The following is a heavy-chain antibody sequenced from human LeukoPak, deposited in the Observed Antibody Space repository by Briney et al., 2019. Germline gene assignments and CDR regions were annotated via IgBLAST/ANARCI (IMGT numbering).Heavy chain of an antibody. CDR3: ARDRNYGSGTFFDF. CDR2: ISYDGSDK. D-gene: IGHD3-10*01. J-gene: IGHJ4*02. CDR1: GFSFSSHS. Sequence: QPGRSLRLSCAASGFSFSSHSFHWVRQAPGKGLEWVAVISYDGSDKYYADSVKGRFTISRDNSKNTVYLQMNSLRAEDTAVYYCARDRNYGSGTFFDFWGQGTLVTVSS. V-gene: IGHV3-30-3*01.